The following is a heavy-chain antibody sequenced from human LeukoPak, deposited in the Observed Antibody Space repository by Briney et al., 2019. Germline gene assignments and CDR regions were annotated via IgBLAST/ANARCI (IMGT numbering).Heavy chain of an antibody. J-gene: IGHJ5*02. CDR3: AKDPSTSSVAGKGYWFDP. V-gene: IGHV3-30*18. Sequence: GGSLRLSCAASGFTFSSYGMHWVRQAPGKGLEWVAVISYDGSNKYYADSVKGRFTISRDSSKNTLYLQMNSLRAEDTAVYYCAKDPSTSSVAGKGYWFDPWGQGTLVTVSS. CDR2: ISYDGSNK. CDR1: GFTFSSYG. D-gene: IGHD6-19*01.